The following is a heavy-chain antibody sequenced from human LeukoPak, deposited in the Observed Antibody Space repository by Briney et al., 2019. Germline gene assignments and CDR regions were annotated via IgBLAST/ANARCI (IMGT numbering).Heavy chain of an antibody. D-gene: IGHD2-2*01. Sequence: GGSLRLSCVASGFTFNNYGMHWVRQAPGKGLEWVASISKDGTNKYYVDSVKGRFTISRDNSKNTMYLEVNSLRGEDTAVYYCAKAAHCTSTSCYFSGHAQRPPDSWGQGTLVTVSS. CDR1: GFTFNNYG. CDR3: AKAAHCTSTSCYFSGHAQRPPDS. J-gene: IGHJ4*02. V-gene: IGHV3-30*18. CDR2: ISKDGTNK.